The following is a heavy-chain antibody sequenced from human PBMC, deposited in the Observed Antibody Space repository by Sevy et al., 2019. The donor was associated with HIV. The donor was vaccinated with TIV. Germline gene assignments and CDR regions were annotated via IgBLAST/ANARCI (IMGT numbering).Heavy chain of an antibody. CDR1: GLTFSDYY. Sequence: GGSLRLSCAASGLTFSDYYMSWIRQAPGKGLEWLSYISSSGTTLYSADSVKGRFAISRDNAKNSLHLQMNSLRAEDTAVYFCVGRRYSYTYSWSYHFDYWGQGALVTVSS. V-gene: IGHV3-11*01. D-gene: IGHD5-18*01. CDR3: VGRRYSYTYSWSYHFDY. CDR2: ISSSGTTL. J-gene: IGHJ4*02.